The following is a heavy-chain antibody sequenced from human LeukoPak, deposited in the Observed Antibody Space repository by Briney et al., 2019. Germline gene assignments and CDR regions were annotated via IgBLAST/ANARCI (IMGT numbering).Heavy chain of an antibody. J-gene: IGHJ4*02. D-gene: IGHD6-19*01. V-gene: IGHV4-30-2*01. CDR1: GGSISSGGYS. Sequence: SQTLSLTCAVSGGSISSGGYSWSWIRQPPGKGLEWIGYIYHSGSTYYNPSLKSRVTISVDTSKNQFSLKLNSVTAADTAVYYCARGRSAVAGIIAYWGQGTLVTVSS. CDR2: IYHSGST. CDR3: ARGRSAVAGIIAY.